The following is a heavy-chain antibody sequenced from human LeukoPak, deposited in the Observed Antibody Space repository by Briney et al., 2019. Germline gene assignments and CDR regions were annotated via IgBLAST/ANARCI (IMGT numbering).Heavy chain of an antibody. D-gene: IGHD3-9*01. CDR2: ISVSGGST. Sequence: GGSLRLSCAASGFTFSSYAMSWVRQAPGKGLEWVSAISVSGGSTYYADSVKGRFTISRDNSKNTLYLQMNSPRAEDTAVYYCAKDLHGDLRYFDWLFSAFDIWGQGTMVTVSS. CDR1: GFTFSSYA. J-gene: IGHJ3*02. CDR3: AKDLHGDLRYFDWLFSAFDI. V-gene: IGHV3-23*01.